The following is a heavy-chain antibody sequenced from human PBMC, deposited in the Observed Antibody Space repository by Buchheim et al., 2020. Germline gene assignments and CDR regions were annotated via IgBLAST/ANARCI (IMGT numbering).Heavy chain of an antibody. V-gene: IGHV3-49*04. J-gene: IGHJ4*02. CDR2: IRSKAYGGTT. Sequence: EVQLVESGGGLVQSGRSLRLSCTASGFTFGDYAMSWVRQAPGKGLEWVGFIRSKAYGGTTAYAASVKGRFTISRDDSKSIAYLQMNSLKTEDTAVYYCTRAGIGVGAVIYFDYWGQGTL. CDR3: TRAGIGVGAVIYFDY. D-gene: IGHD6-19*01. CDR1: GFTFGDYA.